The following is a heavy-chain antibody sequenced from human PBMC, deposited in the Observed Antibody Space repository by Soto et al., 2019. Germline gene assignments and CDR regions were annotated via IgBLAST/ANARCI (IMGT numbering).Heavy chain of an antibody. CDR1: GFTFNNYA. V-gene: IGHV3-23*01. J-gene: IGHJ4*02. D-gene: IGHD3-10*01. CDR2: ISGGGDTT. CDR3: AKGRGGSGSLPPRVDF. Sequence: EVQLLESGGGLVQPGGSLRLSCAASGFTFNNYAMTWVRQAPGKGLEWVSAISGGGDTTSYADSVEGRFTVSRDGSKNTLYLQMSSLRAEDTALYYCAKGRGGSGSLPPRVDFWGQGTLVTVSS.